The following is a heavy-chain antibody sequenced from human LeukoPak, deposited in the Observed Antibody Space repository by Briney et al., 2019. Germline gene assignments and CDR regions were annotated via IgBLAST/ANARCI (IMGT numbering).Heavy chain of an antibody. V-gene: IGHV1-69*13. J-gene: IGHJ3*02. CDR2: IIPIFGTA. CDR3: ARYAWVDTAMVRGAFDI. CDR1: AGAFSSYA. Sequence: ASVKVTCKASAGAFSSYAISWVRQAPGQGLEWMGGIIPIFGTANYAQKFQGRVTITADESTSTAYMELSSLRSEGTAVYYCARYAWVDTAMVRGAFDIWGQGTMVTVSS. D-gene: IGHD5-18*01.